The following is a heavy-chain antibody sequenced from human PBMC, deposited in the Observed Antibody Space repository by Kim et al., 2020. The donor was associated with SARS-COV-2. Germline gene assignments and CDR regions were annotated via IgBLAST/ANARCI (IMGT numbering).Heavy chain of an antibody. V-gene: IGHV3-48*02. CDR1: GFTFSLYS. CDR2: ISTTSSSK. Sequence: GGSLRLSCAASGFTFSLYSMHWVRQAPGKGLEWVSYISTTSSSKYYADSAKGRFTISRDNAKNSLYLQMNSLRDEDTAVYYCASVGISYSGMGVWGQGTT. CDR3: ASVGISYSGMGV. D-gene: IGHD2-21*01. J-gene: IGHJ6*02.